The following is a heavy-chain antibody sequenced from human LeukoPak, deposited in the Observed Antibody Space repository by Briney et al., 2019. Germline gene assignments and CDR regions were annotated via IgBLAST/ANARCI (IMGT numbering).Heavy chain of an antibody. Sequence: PSETLSRTCTVSGGSISSGGYYWSWIRQHLGKGLEWIGYINHSGTTYYNPSLKSRVTISVDTSKNQFSLKLNSVTAADTAVYYCARHYGPWGQGTLVTVSS. V-gene: IGHV4-39*01. CDR3: ARHYGP. J-gene: IGHJ5*02. D-gene: IGHD3-10*01. CDR1: GGSISSGGYY. CDR2: INHSGTT.